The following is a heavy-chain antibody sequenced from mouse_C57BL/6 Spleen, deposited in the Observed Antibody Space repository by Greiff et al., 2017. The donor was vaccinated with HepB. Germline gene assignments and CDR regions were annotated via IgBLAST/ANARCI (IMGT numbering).Heavy chain of an antibody. CDR1: GYTFTDYY. J-gene: IGHJ1*03. D-gene: IGHD1-1*01. V-gene: IGHV1-19*01. CDR2: INPYNGGT. CDR3: ARLDTTVVGGYFDV. Sequence: VQLQQSGPVLVKPGASVKMSCKASGYTFTDYYMNWVKQSHGKSLEWIGVINPYNGGTSYNQKFKGKATLTVDKSSSTAYMELNSLTSEDSAVYYCARLDTTVVGGYFDVWGTGTTVTVSS.